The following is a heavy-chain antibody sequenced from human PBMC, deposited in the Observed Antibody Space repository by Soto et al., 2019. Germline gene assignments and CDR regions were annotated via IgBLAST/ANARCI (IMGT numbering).Heavy chain of an antibody. D-gene: IGHD4-17*01. CDR3: ARPANTVADHFDL. CDR2: IYPSDSDT. J-gene: IGHJ4*02. Sequence: GESLKISCQVSGYTFTIYWIGWVRQMPGKGLEWMGIIYPSDSDTRYSPSFQGQVTISADQSINTAYLQWDSLNASDTAIYYCARPANTVADHFDLWGQGTPVTVSS. CDR1: GYTFTIYW. V-gene: IGHV5-51*01.